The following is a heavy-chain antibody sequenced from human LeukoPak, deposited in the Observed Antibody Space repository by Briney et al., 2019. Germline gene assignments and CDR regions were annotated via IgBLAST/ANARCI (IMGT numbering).Heavy chain of an antibody. CDR3: AGTLTYYYDSSGYMETYAFDI. CDR1: GSTFSSYW. Sequence: QPGGSLRLSCAASGSTFSSYWMSWVRQAPGKGLEWVANIKQDGSEKYYVDSVKGRFTISRDNAKNSLYLQMNSLRAEDTAVYYCAGTLTYYYDSSGYMETYAFDIWGQGTMVTVSS. V-gene: IGHV3-7*01. D-gene: IGHD3-22*01. J-gene: IGHJ3*02. CDR2: IKQDGSEK.